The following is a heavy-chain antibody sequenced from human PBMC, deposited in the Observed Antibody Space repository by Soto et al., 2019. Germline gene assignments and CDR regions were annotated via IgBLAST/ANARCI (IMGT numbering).Heavy chain of an antibody. CDR1: GFNFNKFA. J-gene: IGHJ1*01. CDR3: AKSAGEQWLIPHLDN. Sequence: GSLILSCESSGFNFNKFAMGWVREPPGEGLEWVAGISRCGGSTFYADSVNGRFSLARDDSKNTLSLLLNSLRVENAAHYCCAKSAGEQWLIPHLDNWGQGTQVTVSS. CDR2: ISRCGGST. V-gene: IGHV3-23*01. D-gene: IGHD6-19*01.